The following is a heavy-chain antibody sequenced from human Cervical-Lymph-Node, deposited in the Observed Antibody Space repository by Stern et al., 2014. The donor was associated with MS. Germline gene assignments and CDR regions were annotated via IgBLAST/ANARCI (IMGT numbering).Heavy chain of an antibody. CDR1: GFTFSNYA. D-gene: IGHD6-19*01. CDR2: ISGSGDST. J-gene: IGHJ4*02. Sequence: EDQLVESGGSLVQSGGSLRLSCAASGFTFSNYAMSWVRQAPGKGLEWVSAISGSGDSTYYADAVNGLFTISRDNSKNTLYLQMNSLRADDTAVYYCAKEGILVASFDYWGQGTLVTVSS. V-gene: IGHV3-23*04. CDR3: AKEGILVASFDY.